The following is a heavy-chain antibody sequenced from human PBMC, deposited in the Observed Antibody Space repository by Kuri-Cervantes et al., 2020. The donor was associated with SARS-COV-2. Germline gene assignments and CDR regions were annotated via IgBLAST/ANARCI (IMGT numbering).Heavy chain of an antibody. CDR1: GGSFSGYY. D-gene: IGHD2-2*01. CDR3: ARARLYCSSTSCRPMAFDI. Sequence: SETLSLTCAVYGGSFSGYYWSWIRQPPGKGLEWIGEINHSGSTNYNPSLKSRVTISVDTSKNQFSLKLSSVTAADTAVYYCARARLYCSSTSCRPMAFDIWGQGTMVTVSS. V-gene: IGHV4-34*01. J-gene: IGHJ3*02. CDR2: INHSGST.